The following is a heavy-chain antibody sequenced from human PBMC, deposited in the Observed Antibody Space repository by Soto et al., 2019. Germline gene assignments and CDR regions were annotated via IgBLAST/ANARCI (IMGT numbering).Heavy chain of an antibody. D-gene: IGHD6-19*01. CDR3: ARELDIAVAGKEDY. Sequence: ASVKVSCKASGYTFTSYGISWVRQAPGQGLEWMGWISAYNGNTNYAQKLQGRVTMTTDTSTSTAYMELRSLRSDDTAVYYCARELDIAVAGKEDYWGQGPLVTXSS. J-gene: IGHJ4*02. CDR1: GYTFTSYG. V-gene: IGHV1-18*01. CDR2: ISAYNGNT.